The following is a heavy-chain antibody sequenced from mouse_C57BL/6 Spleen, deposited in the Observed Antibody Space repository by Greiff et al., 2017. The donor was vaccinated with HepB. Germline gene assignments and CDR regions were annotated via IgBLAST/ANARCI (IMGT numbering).Heavy chain of an antibody. CDR1: GYTFTSYW. J-gene: IGHJ4*01. CDR3: ARLRREVYYAMDY. D-gene: IGHD2-12*01. CDR2: INPSSGYT. V-gene: IGHV1-7*01. Sequence: VKLMESGAELAKPGASVKLSCKASGYTFTSYWMHWVKQRPGQGLEWIGYINPSSGYTKYNQKFKDKATLTADKSSSTAYMQLSSLTYEDSAVYYCARLRREVYYAMDYWGQGTSVTVSS.